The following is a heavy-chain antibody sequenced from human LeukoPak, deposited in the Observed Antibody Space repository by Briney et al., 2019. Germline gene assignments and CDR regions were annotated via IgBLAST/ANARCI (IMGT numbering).Heavy chain of an antibody. Sequence: GGSLRLSCEASGFTFSSYSMNWVRQAPGKGLEWVSSISSSNSYIYNADSVKGRFTISRDNAKNSLYLQMNSLRAEDTAVYYCARDQGLLVVAGRFGYWGQGTLVTVSS. J-gene: IGHJ4*02. CDR2: ISSSNSYI. CDR1: GFTFSSYS. D-gene: IGHD6-19*01. V-gene: IGHV3-21*01. CDR3: ARDQGLLVVAGRFGY.